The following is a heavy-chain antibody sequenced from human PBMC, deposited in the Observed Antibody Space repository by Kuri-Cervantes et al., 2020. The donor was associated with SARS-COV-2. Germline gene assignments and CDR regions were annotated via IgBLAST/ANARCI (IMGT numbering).Heavy chain of an antibody. CDR3: ARLDGYIEH. V-gene: IGHV3-30-3*01. Sequence: GESLKISCAASGFTFSSYAMHRVRQAPGKGLEWVAVISYDGSNKYYADSVKGRFTISRDNSKNTLYLQMNSLRAEDTAVYYCARLDGYIEHWGQGTLVTVSS. CDR2: ISYDGSNK. J-gene: IGHJ5*02. D-gene: IGHD5-24*01. CDR1: GFTFSSYA.